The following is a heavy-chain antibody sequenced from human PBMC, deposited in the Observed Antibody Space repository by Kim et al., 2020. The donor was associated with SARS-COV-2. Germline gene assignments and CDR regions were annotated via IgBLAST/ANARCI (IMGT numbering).Heavy chain of an antibody. V-gene: IGHV4-39*01. J-gene: IGHJ3*02. Sequence: SETLSLTCTVSGGSISSSSYYWGWIRQPPGKGLEWIGSIYYSGSTYYNPSLKSRVTISVDTSKNQFSLKLSSVTAADTAVYYCARLARYYYDTDAFDIWGQGTMVTVSS. D-gene: IGHD3-22*01. CDR2: IYYSGST. CDR3: ARLARYYYDTDAFDI. CDR1: GGSISSSSYY.